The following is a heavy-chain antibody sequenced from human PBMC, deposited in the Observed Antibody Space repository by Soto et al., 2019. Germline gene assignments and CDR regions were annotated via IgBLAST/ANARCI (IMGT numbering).Heavy chain of an antibody. CDR3: AKDNGSGCDWLRVGDASDI. Sequence: QVQLVESGGGVVQPGRSLRLSCEASGFTFSSYGMHWVRQAPGKGVEWVAVISYDGSNKYYADSVKGRLTISRDNSKNTLYLQMNSLRGEDTAVYYCAKDNGSGCDWLRVGDASDIWGQGTMVTVSS. D-gene: IGHD5-12*01. CDR2: ISYDGSNK. CDR1: GFTFSSYG. J-gene: IGHJ3*02. V-gene: IGHV3-30*18.